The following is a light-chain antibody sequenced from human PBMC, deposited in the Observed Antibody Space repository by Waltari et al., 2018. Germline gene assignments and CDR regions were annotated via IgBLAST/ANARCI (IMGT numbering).Light chain of an antibody. CDR1: QTINGW. Sequence: IQLTQSPSTLSAFVGDRVTITCRASQTINGWLAWYQQKPGKAPELLIHDASTLESGVPPRFSGSGSGTEFTLTISSVQPEDVATYYCQQYLLFWTFGQGTRVEIK. CDR2: DAS. CDR3: QQYLLFWT. J-gene: IGKJ1*01. V-gene: IGKV1-5*01.